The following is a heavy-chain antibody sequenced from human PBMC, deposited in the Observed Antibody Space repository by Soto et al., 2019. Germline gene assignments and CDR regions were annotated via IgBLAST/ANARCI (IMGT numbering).Heavy chain of an antibody. CDR1: GYTFTSYG. CDR2: ISAYNGNT. D-gene: IGHD6-13*01. Sequence: EASVKVSCKASGYTFTSYGISWVRQAPGQGLEWMGWISAYNGNTNYAQKLQGRVTMTTDTSTSTAYMELRSLRSDDTAVYYCARDHHYRNSWSFDSWGQGTLVTVSS. J-gene: IGHJ4*02. V-gene: IGHV1-18*01. CDR3: ARDHHYRNSWSFDS.